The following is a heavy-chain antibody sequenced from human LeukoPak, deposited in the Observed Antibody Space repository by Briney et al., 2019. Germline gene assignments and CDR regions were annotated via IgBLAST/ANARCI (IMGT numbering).Heavy chain of an antibody. CDR3: AREPPTAMVSYYFDY. CDR1: GYTFTSYA. V-gene: IGHV7-4-1*02. J-gene: IGHJ4*02. D-gene: IGHD5-18*01. Sequence: GASVKVSCKASGYTFTSYAMNWVRQAPGQGLEWMGWINTNTGNPTYAQGFTGRFVFSLDTSASTAYLQISSLKAEDTAVYYCAREPPTAMVSYYFDYWGQGTLVTVSS. CDR2: INTNTGNP.